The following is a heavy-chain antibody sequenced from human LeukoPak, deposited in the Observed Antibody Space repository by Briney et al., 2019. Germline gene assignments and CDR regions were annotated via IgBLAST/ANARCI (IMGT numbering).Heavy chain of an antibody. J-gene: IGHJ6*02. V-gene: IGHV1-24*01. CDR3: ATDLASGPPYYYYGMDV. CDR1: GYTLTELS. Sequence: ASVKVSCKVSGYTLTELSMHWVRQAPGKGLEWMGGFDPEDGGTIYAQKFQGRVTMTEDTSTDTAYMELSSLRSEDTAVYYCATDLASGPPYYYYGMDVWGQGTTVTVSS. D-gene: IGHD2-15*01. CDR2: FDPEDGGT.